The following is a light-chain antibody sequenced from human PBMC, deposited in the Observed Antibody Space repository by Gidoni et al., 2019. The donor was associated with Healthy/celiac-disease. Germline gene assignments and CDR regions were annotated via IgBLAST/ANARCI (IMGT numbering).Light chain of an antibody. J-gene: IGKJ1*01. CDR2: GAS. CDR3: QQYNNWPTL. Sequence: EIVMTQSPATLSVSPGERATLSCRASQSVSSNLAWYQQKPGQAPRLLIYGASTRATGIPARFSGSGSGTEFTLTISSLQSEDFAVYYCQQYNNWPTLFGQXTKVEIK. V-gene: IGKV3-15*01. CDR1: QSVSSN.